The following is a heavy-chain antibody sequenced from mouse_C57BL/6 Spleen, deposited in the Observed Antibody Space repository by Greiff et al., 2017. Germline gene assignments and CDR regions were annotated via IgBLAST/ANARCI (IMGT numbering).Heavy chain of an antibody. Sequence: VQLQQPGAELVKPGASVKISCKASGYAFSSSWMNWVKQRPGKGLEWIGRIYPGDGDTNYNGKFKGKATLTADKSSSTAYMQLSSLTSEDSAVYFCARSSSGYEYWGQGTTLTVSS. V-gene: IGHV1-82*01. CDR1: GYAFSSSW. CDR3: ARSSSGYEY. D-gene: IGHD3-2*02. J-gene: IGHJ2*01. CDR2: IYPGDGDT.